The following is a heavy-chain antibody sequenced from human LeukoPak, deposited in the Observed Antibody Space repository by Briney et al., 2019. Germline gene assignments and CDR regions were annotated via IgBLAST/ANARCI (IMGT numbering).Heavy chain of an antibody. CDR2: IYSGGST. J-gene: IGHJ4*02. D-gene: IGHD1-26*01. V-gene: IGHV3-53*01. Sequence: GGSLRLSCAASGLTVRSNYMSWVRQAPGKGLEWVSVIYSGGSTYYAASVKGRFTISRDSSKNTLYGQMNSLRAEDTAMYYCARVSTSIYFDYWGQGIQVTVSS. CDR3: ARVSTSIYFDY. CDR1: GLTVRSNY.